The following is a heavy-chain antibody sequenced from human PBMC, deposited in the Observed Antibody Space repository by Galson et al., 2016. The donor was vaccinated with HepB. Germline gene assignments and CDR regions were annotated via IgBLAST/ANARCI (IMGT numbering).Heavy chain of an antibody. Sequence: SLRLSCATSGFTFRDSIMDRVRLGPGQGLEWIASITRTDHGGTTEYAASVKGRFTISRDDSKSIAYLQMNSLKTEDTALYYCTRGHYEAYWGQGTLVTVSS. CDR1: GFTFRDSI. V-gene: IGHV3-49*04. D-gene: IGHD3-22*01. CDR3: TRGHYEAY. CDR2: ITRTDHGGTT. J-gene: IGHJ4*02.